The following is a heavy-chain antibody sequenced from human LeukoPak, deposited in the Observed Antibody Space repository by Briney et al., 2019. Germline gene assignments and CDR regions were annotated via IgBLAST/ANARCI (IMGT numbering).Heavy chain of an antibody. CDR2: INPNSGGT. CDR1: GYTFTGYY. J-gene: IGHJ4*02. Sequence: ASVKVSCKASGYTFTGYYMHWVRQAPGQGLEWMGWINPNSGGTSYAQKFQGRVTMTRDTSISTAYMELSRLRSDDTAVYYCATSDSSGYCALWGQGTLVTVSS. CDR3: ATSDSSGYCAL. D-gene: IGHD3-22*01. V-gene: IGHV1-2*02.